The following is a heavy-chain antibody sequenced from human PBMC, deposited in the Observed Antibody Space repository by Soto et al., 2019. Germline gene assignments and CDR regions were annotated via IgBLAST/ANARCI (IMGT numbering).Heavy chain of an antibody. CDR1: GGSISGYY. D-gene: IGHD4-4*01. V-gene: IGHV4-59*01. Sequence: SETLSLTCTVSGGSISGYYCSWIRQPPGRGLEWIGYMYYSGSTSYNPSLKSRVSISVDTSKNQFSLNLSSVTAADTAVYYCARRDYSNYPLDCWGQGTLVTVSS. CDR3: ARRDYSNYPLDC. J-gene: IGHJ4*02. CDR2: MYYSGST.